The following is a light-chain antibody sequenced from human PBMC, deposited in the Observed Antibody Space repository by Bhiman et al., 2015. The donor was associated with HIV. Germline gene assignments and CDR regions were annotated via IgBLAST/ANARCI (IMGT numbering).Light chain of an antibody. J-gene: IGLJ1*01. V-gene: IGLV2-14*03. CDR2: DVS. Sequence: QSALTQPASVSGSPGQSITISCTGTTSDVGDYNFVSWYQQHPGKAPKLMIYDVSNRPSGVSDRFSGSKSGDTASLTISGLQAEDEADYYCTSFTTSRTYVFGTGTEVTVL. CDR1: TSDVGDYNF. CDR3: TSFTTSRTYV.